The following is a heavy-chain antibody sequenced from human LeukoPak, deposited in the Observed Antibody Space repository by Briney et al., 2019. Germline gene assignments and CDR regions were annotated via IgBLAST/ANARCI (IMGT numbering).Heavy chain of an antibody. J-gene: IGHJ4*02. Sequence: GGSLRLSCVASEFTFSTYGMHWVRQAPGKGLEWVAAISYDGNKKYDGDSVKGRVTISRDNSKNTLSLQMSSLRAEDTAVYYCAAPETGYDFWSGYPDYWGQGTLVTVSS. D-gene: IGHD3-3*01. CDR3: AAPETGYDFWSGYPDY. CDR2: ISYDGNKK. V-gene: IGHV3-30*03. CDR1: EFTFSTYG.